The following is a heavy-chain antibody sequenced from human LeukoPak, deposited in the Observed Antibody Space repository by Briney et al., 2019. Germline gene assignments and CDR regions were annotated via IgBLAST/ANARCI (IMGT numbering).Heavy chain of an antibody. CDR2: ISYDGSNK. CDR1: GFTFSSYG. Sequence: PGGSLRLSCAASGFTFSSYGMHWVRQAPGKGLEWVAVISYDGSNKYYADSVKGRFTISRDNSKNTLYLQMNSLRAEDTAVYYCAKEGPSAHGGSPHYYYYYYMDVWGKGTTVTVSS. J-gene: IGHJ6*03. V-gene: IGHV3-30*18. CDR3: AKEGPSAHGGSPHYYYYYYMDV. D-gene: IGHD2-15*01.